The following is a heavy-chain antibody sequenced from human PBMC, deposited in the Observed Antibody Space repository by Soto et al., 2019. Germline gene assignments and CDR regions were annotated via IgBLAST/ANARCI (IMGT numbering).Heavy chain of an antibody. D-gene: IGHD1-20*01. J-gene: IGHJ5*02. V-gene: IGHV3-23*01. CDR3: TGIDGVGP. CDR1: GFTFSSYA. Sequence: GGSLRLSCAASGFTFSSYAMSWVRQAPGKGLEWVSAISGSGGSTYYADSVKGRFTISKDNSKNKLDLQMNSLRGEDTAVYYCTGIDGVGPWGQGTLVTVSS. CDR2: ISGSGGST.